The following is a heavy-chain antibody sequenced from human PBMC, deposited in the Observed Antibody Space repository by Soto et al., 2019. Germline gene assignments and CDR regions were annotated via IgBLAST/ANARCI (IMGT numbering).Heavy chain of an antibody. Sequence: PGGSLRLSCAASGFTFSSYGMHWVRQAPGKRLKWVAIISYDGSNQYYADSVKGRFNISRDNSKNTLYLQMNSLRADDSVVYYCAKALGELSPESYDHWGQGVLVTVSS. D-gene: IGHD3-16*02. CDR1: GFTFSSYG. V-gene: IGHV3-30*18. CDR3: AKALGELSPESYDH. J-gene: IGHJ4*02. CDR2: ISYDGSNQ.